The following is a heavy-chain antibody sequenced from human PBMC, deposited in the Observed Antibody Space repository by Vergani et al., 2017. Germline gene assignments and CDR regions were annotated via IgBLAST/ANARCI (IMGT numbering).Heavy chain of an antibody. V-gene: IGHV4-4*07. CDR2: IYTSGST. Sequence: QVQLQESGPGLVKPSETLSLTCTVSGCSLSSYYWSWIRPPAGKGLEWIGRIYTSGSTHYNPSLKSRVPISVDTSKNRFSLKLSSVNAADTAVYYCARATALVYAYYGMDVWGQGTTVTVSS. CDR3: ARATALVYAYYGMDV. D-gene: IGHD1-14*01. J-gene: IGHJ6*02. CDR1: GCSLSSYY.